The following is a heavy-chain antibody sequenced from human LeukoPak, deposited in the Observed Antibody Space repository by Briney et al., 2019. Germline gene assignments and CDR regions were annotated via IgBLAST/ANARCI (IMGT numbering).Heavy chain of an antibody. V-gene: IGHV1-18*01. Sequence: ASVNVSFKRSVYSFNKFGISWVRQAPGQGLEWMGWISGHNANTDSAQKFQDRVTMTTDNSVTTAYLELRSLRSDDTAVYFCVRVGSAYGDPLEFDFWGQGTLVTDSS. J-gene: IGHJ4*02. CDR3: VRVGSAYGDPLEFDF. CDR1: VYSFNKFG. D-gene: IGHD4-17*01. CDR2: ISGHNANT.